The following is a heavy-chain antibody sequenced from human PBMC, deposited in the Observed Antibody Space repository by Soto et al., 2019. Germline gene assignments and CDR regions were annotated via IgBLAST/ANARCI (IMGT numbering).Heavy chain of an antibody. V-gene: IGHV4-30-4*01. CDR1: GGSISSGDYY. CDR3: ARVNYGDYFFDY. D-gene: IGHD4-17*01. CDR2: TYYSGST. J-gene: IGHJ4*02. Sequence: TVSGGSISSGDYYWSWIRQPPGKGLEWIGYTYYSGSTQYNPSLKSRVTISGDKSKNQFSLKLSSVTAADTAVYYCARVNYGDYFFDYWGQGTLVTVSS.